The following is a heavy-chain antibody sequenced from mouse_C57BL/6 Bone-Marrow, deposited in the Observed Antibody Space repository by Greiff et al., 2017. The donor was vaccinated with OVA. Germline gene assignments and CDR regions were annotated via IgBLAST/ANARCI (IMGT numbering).Heavy chain of an antibody. CDR1: GFTIKDDY. CDR2: IDPENGDT. V-gene: IGHV14-4*01. J-gene: IGHJ3*01. CDR3: TIWGFAY. Sequence: EVQLQQSGAELVRPGASVKLSCTASGFTIKDDYMHWVKQRPEQGLEWIGWIDPENGDTEYASKFQGKATIAADTSSNTAYLQLSRLTSEDTAVYYCTIWGFAYWGQGTLVTVSA.